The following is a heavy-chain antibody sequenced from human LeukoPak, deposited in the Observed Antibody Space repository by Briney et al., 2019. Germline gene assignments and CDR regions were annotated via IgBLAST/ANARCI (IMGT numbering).Heavy chain of an antibody. D-gene: IGHD3-16*01. Sequence: PSQTLSLTCTLSGGSIATSAYYWNWLRHHPGKGLEWIGFISDRGSTLYNASPKRRISISSETPKTQFSLKLASVTAADRAVYYCAGGRSSYGWNDSWGQGTLVTVSS. CDR3: AGGRSSYGWNDS. CDR2: ISDRGST. CDR1: GGSIATSAYY. V-gene: IGHV4-31*03. J-gene: IGHJ5*01.